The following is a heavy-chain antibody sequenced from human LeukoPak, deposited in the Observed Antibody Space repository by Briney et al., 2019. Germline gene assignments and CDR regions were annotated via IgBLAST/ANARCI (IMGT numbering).Heavy chain of an antibody. Sequence: GASVKVPCKASGYTFTSYGISWVRQAPGQGLEWMGWISAYNGNTNYAQKLQGRVTMTTDTSTSTAYMELRSLRSDDTAVYYCARSLKVPAAIIDAFDIWGQGTMVTVSS. J-gene: IGHJ3*02. CDR3: ARSLKVPAAIIDAFDI. CDR2: ISAYNGNT. D-gene: IGHD2-2*02. CDR1: GYTFTSYG. V-gene: IGHV1-18*01.